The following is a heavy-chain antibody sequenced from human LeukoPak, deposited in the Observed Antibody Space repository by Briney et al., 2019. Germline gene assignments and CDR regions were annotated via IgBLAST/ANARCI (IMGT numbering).Heavy chain of an antibody. Sequence: GGSLRLSCAASGFTFSNYAMSWVRQAPGKGLEWVSAISGSGGSTYYADSVKGRFTISRDNSKNTLYLQMNSLRAEDTAVYYCARDLDSSSWYFDYWGQGTLVTVSS. J-gene: IGHJ4*02. CDR2: ISGSGGST. CDR1: GFTFSNYA. V-gene: IGHV3-23*01. CDR3: ARDLDSSSWYFDY. D-gene: IGHD6-13*01.